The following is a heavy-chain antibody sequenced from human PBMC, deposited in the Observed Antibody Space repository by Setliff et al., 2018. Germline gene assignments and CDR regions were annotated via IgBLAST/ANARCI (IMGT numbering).Heavy chain of an antibody. CDR2: INPNSGGT. CDR3: ARWDLYCSSTSCFDFDP. CDR1: GYTFTGYY. D-gene: IGHD2-2*01. J-gene: IGHJ5*02. Sequence: GASVKVSCKASGYTFTGYYMHWVRQAPGQGLEWMGWINPNSGGTNYAQKFQGRVTMTRDTSISTAYMELSRLRSDDTAVYYCARWDLYCSSTSCFDFDPWGQGTLVTVSS. V-gene: IGHV1-2*02.